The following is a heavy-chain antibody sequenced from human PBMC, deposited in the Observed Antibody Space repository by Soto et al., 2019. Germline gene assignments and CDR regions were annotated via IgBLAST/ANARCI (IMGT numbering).Heavy chain of an antibody. CDR1: GYIFTSYL. CDR3: ERRTIQTDAFAI. CDR2: IYPRDSDT. V-gene: IGHV5-51*01. D-gene: IGHD5-18*01. J-gene: IGHJ3*02. Sequence: GDALNISCKCSGYIFTSYLIVWVRQMPGKGLEWMVIIYPRDSDTRYIPSFQGQVTISADKSISTAYLQWSSLKASDSAVYYCERRTIQTDAFAIWGKGXMGTV.